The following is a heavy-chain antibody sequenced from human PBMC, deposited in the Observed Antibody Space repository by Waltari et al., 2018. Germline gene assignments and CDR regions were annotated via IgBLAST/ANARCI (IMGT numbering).Heavy chain of an antibody. CDR2: INHSGST. Sequence: QVQLQQWGAGLLKPSETLSLTCAVYGGSFSGYYWSWIRKPPGKGLEWIGEINHSGSTNYTPSLSIRVTISVDTSKDQFSLKLSSGTAADTAVYYFAIGRGDYYGSGSKRLGGYYYLDVWGKGTTVTVSS. CDR3: AIGRGDYYGSGSKRLGGYYYLDV. V-gene: IGHV4-34*01. CDR1: GGSFSGYY. D-gene: IGHD3-10*01. J-gene: IGHJ6*03.